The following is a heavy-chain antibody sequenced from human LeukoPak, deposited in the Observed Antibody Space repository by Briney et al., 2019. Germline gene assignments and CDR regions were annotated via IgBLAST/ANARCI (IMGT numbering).Heavy chain of an antibody. CDR1: GYTFISYG. V-gene: IGHV1-18*01. J-gene: IGHJ5*02. D-gene: IGHD3-10*01. Sequence: ASVKVSCKASGYTFISYGVSWVRQAPGQGLEWMGWISTHSGNAYYAQKFQGRVTMTTDTSTSTAYMELRSLTSDDTAVYYCARVRITQRWLDPWGQGTLVTVSS. CDR2: ISTHSGNA. CDR3: ARVRITQRWLDP.